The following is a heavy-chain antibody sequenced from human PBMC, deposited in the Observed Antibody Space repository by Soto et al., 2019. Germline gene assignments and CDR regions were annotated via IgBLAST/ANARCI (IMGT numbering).Heavy chain of an antibody. D-gene: IGHD3-3*02. CDR2: IIPIFGTA. J-gene: IGHJ6*02. CDR3: ASHLKLRSGYYYYGMDV. V-gene: IGHV1-69*01. Sequence: QVQLVQSGAEVKKPGSSVKVSCKASGGTFSSYAISWVRQAPGQGLEWMGGIIPIFGTANYAQKFQGRVTITADESTSTAYMELSSLRSEDTAVYYCASHLKLRSGYYYYGMDVWGQGTTVTVSS. CDR1: GGTFSSYA.